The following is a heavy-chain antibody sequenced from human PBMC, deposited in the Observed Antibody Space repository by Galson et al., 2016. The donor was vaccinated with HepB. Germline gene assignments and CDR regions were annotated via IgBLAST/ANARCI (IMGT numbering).Heavy chain of an antibody. CDR1: GGSISSSSYF. Sequence: SETLSLTCTVSGGSISSSSYFWAWIRQPPGKGLEWIGSIYYSGTTHYNPPLQSRVSISVDTSKNQFSLRLTSVSAADTATYLCARQDRAGLVNFWGQGTMVTVSS. J-gene: IGHJ3*01. V-gene: IGHV4-39*01. CDR3: ARQDRAGLVNF. CDR2: IYYSGTT. D-gene: IGHD6-19*01.